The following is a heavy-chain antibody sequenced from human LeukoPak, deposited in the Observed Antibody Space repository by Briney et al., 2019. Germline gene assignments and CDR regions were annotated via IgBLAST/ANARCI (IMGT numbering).Heavy chain of an antibody. D-gene: IGHD3-22*01. V-gene: IGHV1-2*02. CDR3: ARGKYYYDSSGYLAY. J-gene: IGHJ4*02. CDR2: TNPNSGGT. Sequence: GASVKVSCKASGYTFTGYYMHWVRQAPGQGLEWMGWTNPNSGGTNYAQKFQGRVTMTRDTSISTAYMELSRLRSDDTAVYYCARGKYYYDSSGYLAYWGQGTLVTVSS. CDR1: GYTFTGYY.